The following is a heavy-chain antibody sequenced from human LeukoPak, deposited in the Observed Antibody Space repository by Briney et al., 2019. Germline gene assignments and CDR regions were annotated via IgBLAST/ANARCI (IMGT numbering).Heavy chain of an antibody. D-gene: IGHD2-15*01. V-gene: IGHV4-31*01. J-gene: IGHJ4*02. Sequence: PSQTLSLTCTVSGGSISSGGYYWSWIRQHPGKGLEWIGYIYYSGSTYYNPSLKSQVTISVDTSKNQFSLKLSSVTAADTAVYYCARCQDREDYFDYWGQGTLVTVSS. CDR3: ARCQDREDYFDY. CDR1: GGSISSGGYY. CDR2: IYYSGST.